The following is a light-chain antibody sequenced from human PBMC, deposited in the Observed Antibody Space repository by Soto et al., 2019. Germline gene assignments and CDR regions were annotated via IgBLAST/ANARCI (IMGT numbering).Light chain of an antibody. V-gene: IGKV3D-7*01. CDR3: QQDYNLPPT. CDR1: QSVSSSY. CDR2: GAS. J-gene: IGKJ1*01. Sequence: EIVMTQSPATLSLSPGERATLSCRASQSVSSSYLSWYQQKPGQAPRLLIYGASTRATGIPARFSGSGSGTDFTLTISSLQPEDSAVYYCQQDYNLPPTFGQGTKVEIK.